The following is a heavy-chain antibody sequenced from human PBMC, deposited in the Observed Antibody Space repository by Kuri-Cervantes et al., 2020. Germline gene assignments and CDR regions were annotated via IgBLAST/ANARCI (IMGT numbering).Heavy chain of an antibody. V-gene: IGHV1-18*01. CDR2: ISAYNGNT. CDR3: ARDRKRGEAFDI. D-gene: IGHD3-16*01. J-gene: IGHJ3*02. CDR1: VGIFSSYG. Sequence: ASVKVSCKASVGIFSSYGISWVRQAPGQGLEWMGWISAYNGNTNYAQKLQGRVTMTTDTSTSTAYMELRSLRSDDTAVYYCARDRKRGEAFDIWGQGTMVTVSS.